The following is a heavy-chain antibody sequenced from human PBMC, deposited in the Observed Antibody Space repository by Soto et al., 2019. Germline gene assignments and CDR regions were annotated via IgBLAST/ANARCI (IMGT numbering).Heavy chain of an antibody. CDR3: ARARRITIFGVVIRGLIYYGMDV. J-gene: IGHJ6*02. Sequence: ASVKVSCKASGYTFTSYYMHWVRQAPGQGLEWMGIINPSGGSTSYAQKFQGRVTMTRDTSTSTVYMELSSLRSEDTAVYYCARARRITIFGVVIRGLIYYGMDVWGQGTTVTVS. V-gene: IGHV1-46*01. CDR1: GYTFTSYY. D-gene: IGHD3-3*01. CDR2: INPSGGST.